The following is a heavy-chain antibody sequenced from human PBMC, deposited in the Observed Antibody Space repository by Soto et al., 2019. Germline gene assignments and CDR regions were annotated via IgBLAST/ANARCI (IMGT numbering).Heavy chain of an antibody. V-gene: IGHV3-30*18. CDR2: MSYDGRNK. D-gene: IGHD2-15*01. J-gene: IGHJ6*02. CDR1: GFTFSSYG. Sequence: GGSLRLSCAASGFTFSSYGMHWVRQAPGKGLEWVAAMSYDGRNKYYGDSVKGRFTIARDNSKNTLYLQMNSLRAEDTAVYYCAKARVLEQYYYYGLDVWGQGTTVTVSS. CDR3: AKARVLEQYYYYGLDV.